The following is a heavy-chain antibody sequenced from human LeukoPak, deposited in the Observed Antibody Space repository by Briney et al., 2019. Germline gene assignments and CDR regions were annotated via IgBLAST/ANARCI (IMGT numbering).Heavy chain of an antibody. V-gene: IGHV3-53*01. J-gene: IGHJ6*03. CDR1: GFTVSFNY. CDR2: IYSGGTK. D-gene: IGHD3-16*01. CDR3: ARPRMIAYYYLHV. Sequence: GESLKLSCAASGFTVSFNYMSWVRQAPGKGLEWVSTIYSGGTKYYADSVKGRFTISRDNSRNTLYLQMNRLRAEDTAVYYCARPRMIAYYYLHVRGKGTTVTVS.